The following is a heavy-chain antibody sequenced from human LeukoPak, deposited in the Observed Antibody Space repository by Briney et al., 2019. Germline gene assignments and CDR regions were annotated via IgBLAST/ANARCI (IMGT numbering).Heavy chain of an antibody. D-gene: IGHD3-9*01. Sequence: SETLSLTCTVSGGSISSYYWSWIRQPPGKGLEWIGRVYTSGSTNYNPSLKSRVTMSVDTSKNQFSLKLSSVTAADTAVYYCARDLHILTGYYANYYYYYMDVWGKGTTVTVSS. J-gene: IGHJ6*03. CDR3: ARDLHILTGYYANYYYYYMDV. CDR1: GGSISSYY. V-gene: IGHV4-4*07. CDR2: VYTSGST.